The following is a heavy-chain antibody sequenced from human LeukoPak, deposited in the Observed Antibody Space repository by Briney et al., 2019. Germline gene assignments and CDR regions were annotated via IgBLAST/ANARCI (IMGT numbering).Heavy chain of an antibody. CDR2: IYYSGSI. V-gene: IGHV4-59*01. CDR3: ARGSGWFLH. D-gene: IGHD6-19*01. CDR1: GGSISSYY. Sequence: SETLSLTCTVSGGSISSYYWSWIRQPPGKGLEWIGYIYYSGSINYNPSLKSRVTISVDTSKNQFSLKLSSATAADTAVYYCARGSGWFLHWGQGTLVTVSS. J-gene: IGHJ4*02.